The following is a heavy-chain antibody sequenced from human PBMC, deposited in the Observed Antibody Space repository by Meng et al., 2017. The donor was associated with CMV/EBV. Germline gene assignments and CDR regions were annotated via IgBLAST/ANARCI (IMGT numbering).Heavy chain of an antibody. J-gene: IGHJ6*02. CDR3: ARGMSGRYGYYYYYYGMDV. CDR1: GGSFSGYY. D-gene: IGHD3-3*01. V-gene: IGHV4-34*01. CDR2: INHSGST. Sequence: SEALSLTCAVYGGSFSGYYWSWIRQPPGKGLEWIGEINHSGSTNYNPSLKGRVTISVDTSKNQFSLKLSSVTAADTAVYYCARGMSGRYGYYYYYYGMDVWGQGTTVTVSS.